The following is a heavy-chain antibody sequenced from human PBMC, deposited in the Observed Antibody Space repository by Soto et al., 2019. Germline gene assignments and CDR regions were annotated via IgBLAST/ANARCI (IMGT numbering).Heavy chain of an antibody. J-gene: IGHJ6*02. D-gene: IGHD3-3*01. Sequence: SETLSLTCTVSGGSISSGDYYWSWIRQPPGKGLEWIGYIYYSGSTYYNPSLKSRVTISVDTSKNQFSLKLSSVTAADTAVYYCARELGGFWSGYYYSYGMDVWGQGTTVTVSS. CDR2: IYYSGST. CDR1: GGSISSGDYY. V-gene: IGHV4-30-4*01. CDR3: ARELGGFWSGYYYSYGMDV.